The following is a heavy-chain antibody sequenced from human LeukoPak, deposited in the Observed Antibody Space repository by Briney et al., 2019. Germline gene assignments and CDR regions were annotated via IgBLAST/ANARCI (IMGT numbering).Heavy chain of an antibody. D-gene: IGHD3-10*01. V-gene: IGHV3-43D*03. CDR1: GFTFDDYA. CDR3: AKDRTLYGSGSYDC. J-gene: IGHJ4*02. Sequence: PGGSLRLSCAASGFTFDDYAMHWVRQAPGKGPEWVSLISWDGGSTYYADSVKGRFTISRDNSKNSLYLQMNSLRAEDTALYYCAKDRTLYGSGSYDCWGQGTLVTVSS. CDR2: ISWDGGST.